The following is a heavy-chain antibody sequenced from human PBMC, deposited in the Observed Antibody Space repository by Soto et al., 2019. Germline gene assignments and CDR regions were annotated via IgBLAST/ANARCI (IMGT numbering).Heavy chain of an antibody. CDR1: GFAFSYYG. CDR3: ASGEGRNGHDTRFDY. J-gene: IGHJ4*02. D-gene: IGHD3-10*01. Sequence: QMQLVESEGGVVQPGRSLRVSCATSGFAFSYYGIHWVRQAPGKGLEWVADISHDGKDKWYADSVKGRFTISRDNSENTLYLQMNGLRSEDTAVYFCASGEGRNGHDTRFDYWGQGTLVTVSS. V-gene: IGHV3-30*03. CDR2: ISHDGKDK.